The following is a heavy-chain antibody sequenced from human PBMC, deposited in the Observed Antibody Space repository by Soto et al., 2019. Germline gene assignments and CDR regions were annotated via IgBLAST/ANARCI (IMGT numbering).Heavy chain of an antibody. CDR2: MNPNSGNT. CDR3: ARGGYYYDSSGIDAFDI. Sequence: ASVKVSCKASGYTSTSYGISWVRQATGQGLEWMGWMNPNSGNTGYAQKFQGRVTMTRNTSISTAYMELSSLRSEDTAVYYCARGGYYYDSSGIDAFDIWGQGTMVTVSS. V-gene: IGHV1-8*02. D-gene: IGHD3-22*01. J-gene: IGHJ3*02. CDR1: GYTSTSYG.